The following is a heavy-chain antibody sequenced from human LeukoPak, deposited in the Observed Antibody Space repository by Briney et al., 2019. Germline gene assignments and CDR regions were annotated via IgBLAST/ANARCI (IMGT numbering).Heavy chain of an antibody. CDR2: INPSGGST. V-gene: IGHV1-46*01. Sequence: ASVKVSCKASGYTFTSYYMHWVRQAPGQGLEWIGIINPSGGSTSYAQKFQGRVTMTRDTSTSTVYVELSSLRSEDTAVYYCARVPASTEYSSSYWGQGTLVTVSS. D-gene: IGHD6-6*01. CDR1: GYTFTSYY. J-gene: IGHJ4*02. CDR3: ARVPASTEYSSSY.